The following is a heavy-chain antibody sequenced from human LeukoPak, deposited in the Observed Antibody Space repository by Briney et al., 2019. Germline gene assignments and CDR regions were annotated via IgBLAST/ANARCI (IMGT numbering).Heavy chain of an antibody. J-gene: IGHJ6*03. CDR1: GGTFSSYA. CDR2: IIPIFGTA. D-gene: IGHD6-13*01. V-gene: IGHV1-69*05. CDR3: AICRLARAGPFYYYMDV. Sequence: SVKVSCKASGGTFSSYAISWVRQAPGQGLEWMGGIIPIFGTANYAQKFQGRVTITTDESTSTAYMELSSLRSEDTAVYYCAICRLARAGPFYYYMDVWGKGTTVTVSS.